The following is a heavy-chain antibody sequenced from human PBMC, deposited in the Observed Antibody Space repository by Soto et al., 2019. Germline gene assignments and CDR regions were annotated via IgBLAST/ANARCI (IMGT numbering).Heavy chain of an antibody. Sequence: GGSLRLSCAASGFTFSRFWMHWVRQAPGEGLVWVSHINDDGTITTYADSVKGRFTISRDNAENTVYLEMNSLRNEDTAVYYCATAKLLLPWLFDYWGQGTLVTVSS. V-gene: IGHV3-74*03. J-gene: IGHJ4*02. CDR3: ATAKLLLPWLFDY. D-gene: IGHD2-15*01. CDR2: INDDGTIT. CDR1: GFTFSRFW.